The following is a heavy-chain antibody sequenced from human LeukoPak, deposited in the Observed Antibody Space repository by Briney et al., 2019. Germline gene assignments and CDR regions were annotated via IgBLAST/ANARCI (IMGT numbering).Heavy chain of an antibody. J-gene: IGHJ4*02. Sequence: GGSLRLSCAASGFTFSSYGTNWVRQAPGQGLEWVSYISSTSGTIYYADSVKGRFTISRDNAKTSLYLQMDSLRAEDTAVYYCARDVWGTSGYRVDYWGQGTLVTVSS. V-gene: IGHV3-48*01. D-gene: IGHD3-22*01. CDR2: ISSTSGTI. CDR1: GFTFSSYG. CDR3: ARDVWGTSGYRVDY.